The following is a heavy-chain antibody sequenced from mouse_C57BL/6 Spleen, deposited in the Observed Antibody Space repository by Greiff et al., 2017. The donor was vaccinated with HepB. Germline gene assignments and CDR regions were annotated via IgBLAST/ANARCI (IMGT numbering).Heavy chain of an antibody. CDR3: ARPSYSNYAMDY. CDR1: GYTFTSYG. D-gene: IGHD2-5*01. V-gene: IGHV1-81*01. CDR2: IYPRSGNT. J-gene: IGHJ4*01. Sequence: VMLVESGAELARPGASVKLSCKASGYTFTSYGISWVKQRTGQGLEWIGEIYPRSGNTYYNEKFKGKATLTADKSSSTAYMELRSLTSEDSAVYFCARPSYSNYAMDYWGQGTSVTVSS.